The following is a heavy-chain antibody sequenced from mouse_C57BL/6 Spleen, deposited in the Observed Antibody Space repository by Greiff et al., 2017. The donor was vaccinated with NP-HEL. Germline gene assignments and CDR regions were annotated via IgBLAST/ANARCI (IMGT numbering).Heavy chain of an antibody. CDR3: ARGAAQARDAMDY. CDR2: IWSGGST. Sequence: VMLVESGPGLVQPSQSLSITCTVSGFSLTSYGVHWVRQSPGKGLEWLGVIWSGGSTDYNAAFISRLSISKDNSKSQVFFKMNSLQADDTAIYYCARGAAQARDAMDYWGQGTSVTVSS. D-gene: IGHD3-2*02. CDR1: GFSLTSYG. V-gene: IGHV2-2*01. J-gene: IGHJ4*01.